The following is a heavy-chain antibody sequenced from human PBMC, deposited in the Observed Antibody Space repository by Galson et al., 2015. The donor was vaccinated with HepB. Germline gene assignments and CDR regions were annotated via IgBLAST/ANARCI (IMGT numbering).Heavy chain of an antibody. Sequence: SLRLSCAASGFTFSGSAMHWVRQASGKGLEWVGRIRSKANSYATAYAASVKGRFTISRDDSKNTAYLQMNSLKTEDTAVYYCTGAVAGYDAFDIWGQGTMVTVSS. CDR1: GFTFSGSA. CDR3: TGAVAGYDAFDI. V-gene: IGHV3-73*01. J-gene: IGHJ3*02. D-gene: IGHD6-19*01. CDR2: IRSKANSYAT.